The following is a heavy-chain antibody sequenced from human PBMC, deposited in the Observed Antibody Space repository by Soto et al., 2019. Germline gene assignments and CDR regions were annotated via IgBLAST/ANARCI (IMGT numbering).Heavy chain of an antibody. V-gene: IGHV1-69*13. CDR1: GGTFSSYA. CDR2: IIPIFGTA. J-gene: IGHJ4*02. CDR3: AREVLTGYSSASNFDY. Sequence: AASVKVSCKASGGTFSSYAMSWVRQAPGQGLEWMGGIIPIFGTANYAQKFQGRVTITADESTSTAYMELSSLRSEDTAVYYCAREVLTGYSSASNFDYWGQGTLVTVSS. D-gene: IGHD6-25*01.